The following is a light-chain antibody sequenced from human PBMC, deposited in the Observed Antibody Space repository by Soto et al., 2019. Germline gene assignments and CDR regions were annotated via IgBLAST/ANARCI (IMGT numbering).Light chain of an antibody. V-gene: IGKV3-11*01. J-gene: IGKJ5*01. CDR3: QKRSNWPPT. Sequence: IVLPQNPSTLSVSPGERSTLSCRASQSVGIDLAWYQQKPGQAPRLLIYDASNRAIGIPARFSGSGSGTDFTLTISSLEPGDCAVYYCQKRSNWPPTFGQRTRLEIK. CDR1: QSVGID. CDR2: DAS.